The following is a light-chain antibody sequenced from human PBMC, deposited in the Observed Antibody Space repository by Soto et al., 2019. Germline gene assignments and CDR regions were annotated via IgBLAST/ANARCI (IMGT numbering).Light chain of an antibody. CDR3: NSYADTNDHLV. V-gene: IGLV2-8*01. Sequence: QSVLTQPPSASGSPGQSVTISCTGTSSDVGGYNYVSWYQQHPGKAPKLMIYEVSKRPSGVPDRFSGSKSGNTASLTVSGLQAEDEADYYCNSYADTNDHLVFGGGTKVTVL. CDR1: SSDVGGYNY. J-gene: IGLJ2*01. CDR2: EVS.